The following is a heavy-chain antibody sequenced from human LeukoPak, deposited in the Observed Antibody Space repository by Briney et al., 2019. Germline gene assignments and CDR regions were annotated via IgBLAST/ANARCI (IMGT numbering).Heavy chain of an antibody. CDR1: GYTFSSFS. J-gene: IGHJ4*02. CDR3: ARMRPYYFDY. V-gene: IGHV3-21*01. Sequence: GGSLRLSCAASGYTFSSFSINWVRQAPGKGLEWVSSISVRSNYIYYADSVRGRFTISRDDARDSLYLQMNSLRAEDTAVYYCARMRPYYFDYWGQGTLVTVSS. CDR2: ISVRSNYI.